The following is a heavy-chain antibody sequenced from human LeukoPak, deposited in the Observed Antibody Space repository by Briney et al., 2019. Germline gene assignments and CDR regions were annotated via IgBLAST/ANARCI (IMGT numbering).Heavy chain of an antibody. CDR2: IYPGDSDT. V-gene: IGHV5-51*01. CDR1: GYTFTSYW. Sequence: GESLKISCKGSGYTFTSYWIGWVRQMPGKGLEWMGIIYPGDSDTRYSPSFQGQVTISAARSISTAYLQWSSLKASDTAMYYCARHETGPYFDYWGQGTLVTVSS. D-gene: IGHD1-1*01. CDR3: ARHETGPYFDY. J-gene: IGHJ4*02.